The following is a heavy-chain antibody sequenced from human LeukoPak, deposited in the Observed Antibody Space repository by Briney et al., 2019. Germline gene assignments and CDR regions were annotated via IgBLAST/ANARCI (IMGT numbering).Heavy chain of an antibody. CDR2: ISSNGGST. V-gene: IGHV3-64*01. J-gene: IGHJ6*03. CDR1: GFTFSSYA. D-gene: IGHD3-10*01. CDR3: ARAGPNYYGSGSWLYYYYYMDV. Sequence: PGGSLRLSCAASGFTFSSYAMHWVRQAPGKGLEYVSAISSNGGSTYYANSVKGRFTISRDNSKNTLYLQMGSLRAEDMAVYYCARAGPNYYGSGSWLYYYYYMDVWGKGTTVTISS.